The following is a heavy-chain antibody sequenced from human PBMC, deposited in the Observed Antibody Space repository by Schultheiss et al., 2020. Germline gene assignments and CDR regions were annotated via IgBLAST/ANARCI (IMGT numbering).Heavy chain of an antibody. CDR1: GFTFNMYG. J-gene: IGHJ6*02. CDR3: AKQPEHFYYYGMDV. CDR2: ISGSGGNT. Sequence: WGSLRLSCAASGFTFNMYGMSWVRQAPGQGLEWVSSISGSGGNTYYEDSVKGRFTISRDNFKNTLYLQMSSLRAEDTALYYCAKQPEHFYYYGMDVWGQGTTVTVSS. V-gene: IGHV3-23*01.